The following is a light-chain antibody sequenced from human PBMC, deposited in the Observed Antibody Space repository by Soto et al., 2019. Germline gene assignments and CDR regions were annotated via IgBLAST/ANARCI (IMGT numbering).Light chain of an antibody. CDR1: QSVSNN. CDR2: GAS. CDR3: QQRSNWPPT. Sequence: EIVLTQSPGSLSLSPRERATLSCRASQSVSNNHLAWYQQKPGQAPRLLIYGASNRATGIPARFSGSGSGTDFTLTISSLEPEDFAVYYCQQRSNWPPTFGQGTKVEIK. V-gene: IGKV3-11*01. J-gene: IGKJ1*01.